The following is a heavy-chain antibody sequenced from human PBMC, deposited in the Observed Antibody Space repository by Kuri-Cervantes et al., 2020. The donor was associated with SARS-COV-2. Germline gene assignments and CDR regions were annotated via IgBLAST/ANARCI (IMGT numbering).Heavy chain of an antibody. CDR2: IYHSGST. D-gene: IGHD3-10*01. J-gene: IGHJ5*02. V-gene: IGHV4-61*01. CDR3: ARGYVTMVRGALLA. CDR1: GGSVSSGSYF. Sequence: GSLRLSCKVSGGSVSSGSYFWSWIRQPPGNGLEWIGEIYHSGSTKYNPSLKSRVTISVDKYKNQFSLKLSSVTAADTAVYYCARGYVTMVRGALLAWGQGTLVTVSS.